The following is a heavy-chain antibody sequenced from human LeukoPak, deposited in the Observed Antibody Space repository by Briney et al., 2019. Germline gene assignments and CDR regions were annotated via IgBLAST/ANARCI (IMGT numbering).Heavy chain of an antibody. V-gene: IGHV4-4*07. CDR2: IYTSGST. CDR3: ARAGGIWFGELFAGYYFDY. D-gene: IGHD3-10*01. Sequence: KPSETLSLTCTVSGGSISIYDWSWIRQPAGKGLEWLGRIYTSGSTNYNPSLKSRVTMSVDTSKNQFSLKLSSVTAADTAVYYCARAGGIWFGELFAGYYFDYWGQGTLVTVSS. CDR1: GGSISIYD. J-gene: IGHJ4*02.